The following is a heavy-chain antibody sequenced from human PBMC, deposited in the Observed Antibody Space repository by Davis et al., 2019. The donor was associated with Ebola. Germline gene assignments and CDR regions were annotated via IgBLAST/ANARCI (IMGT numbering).Heavy chain of an antibody. CDR1: GGSISSGDYY. V-gene: IGHV4-30-4*01. J-gene: IGHJ4*02. Sequence: PSETLSLTCTVSGGSISSGDYYWSWIRQPPGKGLEWIGYIYYSGSTYYNPSLKSRVTISVDTSKNQFSLKLSSVTAADTAVYYCARARSMYYYDSSGGGFDYWGQGTLVTVSS. CDR3: ARARSMYYYDSSGGGFDY. CDR2: IYYSGST. D-gene: IGHD3-22*01.